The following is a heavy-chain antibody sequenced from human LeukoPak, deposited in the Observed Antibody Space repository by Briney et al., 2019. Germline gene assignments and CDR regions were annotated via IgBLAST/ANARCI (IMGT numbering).Heavy chain of an antibody. CDR3: ARGGPSSWPYYFEY. J-gene: IGHJ4*02. Sequence: PSETLSLTCSVSGHSISSGFYWAWIRKSPGKGLEWIGSLHHSGSTYYNSLFKGRDTTLVDTSKNEFSLNLTSATAADTAVYYCARGGPSSWPYYFEYWGQGTLITVSS. CDR2: LHHSGST. D-gene: IGHD6-13*01. CDR1: GHSISSGFY. V-gene: IGHV4-38-2*02.